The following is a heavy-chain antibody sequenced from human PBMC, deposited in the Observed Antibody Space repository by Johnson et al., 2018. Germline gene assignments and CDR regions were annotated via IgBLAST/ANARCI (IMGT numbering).Heavy chain of an antibody. Sequence: QVQLQESGPGLVKPSETLSLTCTVSGGSISSYYWSWIRQPPGKGLEWIGYIYYSGSTNYNPSLKSRVTISVDTSKNQFSLKLSSVTAAEAAVYYCARDGGTDAFDIWGQGTMVTVSS. J-gene: IGHJ3*02. CDR3: ARDGGTDAFDI. CDR2: IYYSGST. V-gene: IGHV4-59*01. CDR1: GGSISSYY. D-gene: IGHD1-1*01.